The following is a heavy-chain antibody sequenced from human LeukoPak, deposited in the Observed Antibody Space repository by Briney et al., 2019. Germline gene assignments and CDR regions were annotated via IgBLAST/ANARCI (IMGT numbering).Heavy chain of an antibody. Sequence: VASVKVSCKASGYTFTSYDINWVRQAPGQGLEWMGWINPNSGGTKYAQKFQGRVTMTRDTSISTAYMELSRLRSDDTAVYYCARGGYDYHFDYWGQGTLVTVSS. J-gene: IGHJ4*02. CDR2: INPNSGGT. V-gene: IGHV1-2*02. CDR3: ARGGYDYHFDY. CDR1: GYTFTSYD. D-gene: IGHD3-16*01.